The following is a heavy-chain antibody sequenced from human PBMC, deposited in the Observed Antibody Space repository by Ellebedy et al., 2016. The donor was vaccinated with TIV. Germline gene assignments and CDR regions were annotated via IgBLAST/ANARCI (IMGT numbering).Heavy chain of an antibody. J-gene: IGHJ4*02. V-gene: IGHV4-59*08. D-gene: IGHD3-10*01. CDR1: GGSISSYY. CDR3: ARPTVRGVITYFDY. Sequence: SETLSLXCAVSGGSISSYYWSWIRQPPGKGLEWIGYIYYSGSTNYNPSLKSRVTISVDTSKNQFSLKLSSVTAADTAVYYCARPTVRGVITYFDYWGQGTLVTVSS. CDR2: IYYSGST.